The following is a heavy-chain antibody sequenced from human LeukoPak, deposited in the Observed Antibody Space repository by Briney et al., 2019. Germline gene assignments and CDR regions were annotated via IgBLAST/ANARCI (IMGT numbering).Heavy chain of an antibody. CDR2: IYYSGST. V-gene: IGHV4-59*01. CDR1: GGSISSYY. Sequence: NPSETLSLTCTVSGGSISSYYWSWIRQPPGKGLEWIGYIYYSGSTNYNPSLKSRVTISVDTSKNQFSLKLSSVTAADTAVYYCARGLVSSSFLVRYYYYMDVWGKGTTVTVSS. D-gene: IGHD6-6*01. CDR3: ARGLVSSSFLVRYYYYMDV. J-gene: IGHJ6*03.